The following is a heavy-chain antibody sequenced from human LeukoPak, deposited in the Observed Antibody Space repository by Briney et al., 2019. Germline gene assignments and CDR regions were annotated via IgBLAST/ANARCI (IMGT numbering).Heavy chain of an antibody. D-gene: IGHD3-10*01. CDR3: AGTGSGRYWSFDM. CDR2: ISSSTTTI. V-gene: IGHV3-48*04. J-gene: IGHJ3*02. Sequence: GGSLRLSCAASGFTFSSYNMNWVRQAPGKGLEWVSYISSSTTTIYYADSVKGRFTISRDNAKNSLYLQMNSLRAEDTAVYYCAGTGSGRYWSFDMWGQGTMVTVSS. CDR1: GFTFSSYN.